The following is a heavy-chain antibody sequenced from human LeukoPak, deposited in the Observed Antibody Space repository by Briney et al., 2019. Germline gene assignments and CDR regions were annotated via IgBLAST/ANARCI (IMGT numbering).Heavy chain of an antibody. CDR2: INTNTGNP. CDR3: ARDGLGYCSGGSCKGAAFDI. Sequence: ASVKVSCKASGYTFTSYAMNWVRQAPGQGLEWMGWINTNTGNPTYAQGLTGRFVFSLDTSVSTAYLQISSLKAEDTAVYYCARDGLGYCSGGSCKGAAFDIWGQGTMVTVSS. V-gene: IGHV7-4-1*02. CDR1: GYTFTSYA. D-gene: IGHD2-15*01. J-gene: IGHJ3*02.